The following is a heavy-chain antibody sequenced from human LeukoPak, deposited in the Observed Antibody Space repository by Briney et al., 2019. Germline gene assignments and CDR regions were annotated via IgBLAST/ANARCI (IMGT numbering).Heavy chain of an antibody. J-gene: IGHJ4*02. D-gene: IGHD2/OR15-2a*01. CDR2: IYHSGST. CDR3: ARGFPPDY. V-gene: IGHV4-38-2*02. CDR1: GYSISSGYY. Sequence: SETLSLTCTVSGYSISSGYYWGWIRQPPGKGLEWIGSIYHSGSTYYNPSLKSRVTISVDTSKNQFSLKLSSVTAADTAVYYCARGFPPDYWGQGTLVTVSS.